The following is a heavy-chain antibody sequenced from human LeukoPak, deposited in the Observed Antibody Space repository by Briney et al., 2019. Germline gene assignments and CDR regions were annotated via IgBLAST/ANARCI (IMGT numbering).Heavy chain of an antibody. D-gene: IGHD6-13*01. V-gene: IGHV1-69*04. CDR2: IIPILGIA. CDR1: GGTFSSYA. CDR3: ARESSSWLDP. Sequence: SVKVSCKASGGTFSSYAISWVRQAPGQGPEWMGRIIPILGIANYAQKFQGRVTITADKSTSTAYMELSSLRSEDTAVYYCARESSSWLDPWGQGTLVTVSS. J-gene: IGHJ5*02.